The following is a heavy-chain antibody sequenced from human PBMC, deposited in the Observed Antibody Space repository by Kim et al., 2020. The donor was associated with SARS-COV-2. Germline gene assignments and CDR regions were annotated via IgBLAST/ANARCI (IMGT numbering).Heavy chain of an antibody. J-gene: IGHJ4*02. D-gene: IGHD6-13*01. CDR1: GGSFSGYY. CDR2: INHSGST. CDR3: ARGSLIAAAGAIDY. V-gene: IGHV4-34*01. Sequence: SETLSLTCAVYGGSFSGYYWSWIRQPPGKGLEWIGEINHSGSTNYNPSLKSRVTISVDTSKNQFSLKLSSVTAADTAVYYCARGSLIAAAGAIDYWGQGTLVTVSS.